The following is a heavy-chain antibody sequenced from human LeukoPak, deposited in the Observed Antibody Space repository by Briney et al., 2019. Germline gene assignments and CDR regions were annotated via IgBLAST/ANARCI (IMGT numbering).Heavy chain of an antibody. CDR1: GFTFSDYY. V-gene: IGHV4-34*01. CDR3: ARGQRRNYDILTGYKGVAFDI. D-gene: IGHD3-9*01. CDR2: INHSGST. Sequence: PGGSLRLSCAASGFTFSDYYMSWIRQPPGKGLEWIGEINHSGSTNYNPSLKSRVTISVDTSKNQFSLKLSSVTAADTAVYYCARGQRRNYDILTGYKGVAFDIWGQGTMVTVSS. J-gene: IGHJ3*02.